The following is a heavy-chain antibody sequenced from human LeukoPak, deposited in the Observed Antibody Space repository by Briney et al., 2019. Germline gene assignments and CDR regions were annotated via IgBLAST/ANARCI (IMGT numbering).Heavy chain of an antibody. CDR1: GFTFSSHA. J-gene: IGHJ4*02. Sequence: GGSLRLSCAASGFTFSSHAMSWVRQAPGKGLEWVSTVSGSGGSTSHADSVKGRFTISRDNSKNTLYLQMDSLRAEDTAVYYCAKARYDSGGYYLFDYWGQGTLVTVSS. CDR3: AKARYDSGGYYLFDY. CDR2: VSGSGGST. D-gene: IGHD3-22*01. V-gene: IGHV3-23*01.